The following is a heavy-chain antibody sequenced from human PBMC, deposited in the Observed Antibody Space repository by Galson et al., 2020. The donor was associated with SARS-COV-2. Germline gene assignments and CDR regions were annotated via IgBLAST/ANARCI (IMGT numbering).Heavy chain of an antibody. V-gene: IGHV3-30*01. CDR3: VRDLSTVQYYLPDY. D-gene: IGHD4-4*01. CDR1: GFTFSTYA. J-gene: IGHJ4*02. CDR2: ISSDGNSK. Sequence: SLKISCAASGFTFSTYAMHWVRQAPGKGLEWVALISSDGNSKFYADSVKGRFTISRDNSKSTLYLQMNSLRAEDTAVNYCVRDLSTVQYYLPDYWGQGTLVTVSS.